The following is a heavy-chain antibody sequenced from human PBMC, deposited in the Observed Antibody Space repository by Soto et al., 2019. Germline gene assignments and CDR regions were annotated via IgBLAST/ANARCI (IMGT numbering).Heavy chain of an antibody. CDR1: GFTFSSYA. CDR3: ARDRLAVDSPTYYFDY. V-gene: IGHV3-30-3*01. J-gene: IGHJ4*02. Sequence: GGSLRLSCAASGFTFSSYAMHWVRQAPGKGLEWVAVISYDGSNKYYADSVKGRFTISRDNSKNTLYLQMNSLRAEDTAVYYCARDRLAVDSPTYYFDYWGQGTLVTVSS. CDR2: ISYDGSNK. D-gene: IGHD5-12*01.